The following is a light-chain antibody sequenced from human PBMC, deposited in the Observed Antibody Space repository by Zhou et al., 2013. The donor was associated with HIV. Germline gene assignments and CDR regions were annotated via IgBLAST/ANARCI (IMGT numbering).Light chain of an antibody. J-gene: IGKJ5*01. CDR2: RAS. V-gene: IGKV3-20*01. CDR3: QQYGSSPIT. CDR1: QSVINND. Sequence: EIVLTQSPDTLSLSPGERATLSCRASQSVINNDLAWYLLKPGQAPRLLIFRASRRATGISDRFSGSGSGTDFTLTISRLEPEDFAVYYCQQYGSSPITFGQGTRLEIK.